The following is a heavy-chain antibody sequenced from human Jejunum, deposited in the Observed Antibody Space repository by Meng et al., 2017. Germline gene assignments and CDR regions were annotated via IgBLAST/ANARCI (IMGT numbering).Heavy chain of an antibody. V-gene: IGHV1-2*02. Sequence: ASVKVSCKASGYTFSDYHVHWVRQAPGQGLEWMGWIDPISGGTNYAQKFQGRFTMTRDTSINTAYMELSRLRFDDTAVYYCARMYYDSLTGYYNVNWLDPWGQGTLVTVSS. CDR3: ARMYYDSLTGYYNVNWLDP. CDR1: GYTFSDYH. J-gene: IGHJ5*02. D-gene: IGHD3-9*01. CDR2: IDPISGGT.